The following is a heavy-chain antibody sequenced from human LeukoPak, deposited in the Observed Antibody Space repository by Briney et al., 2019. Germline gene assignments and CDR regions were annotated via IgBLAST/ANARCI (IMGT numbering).Heavy chain of an antibody. CDR1: GFTFSSYA. Sequence: GRSLRLSCAASGFTFSSYAMSWVRQAPGKGLEWVSAISGSGGSTYYADSVKGRFTISRDNSKNTLYLQMNSLRAEDTAVYYCAKDRATYCGGDCYPQEFDPWGQGTLVTVSS. D-gene: IGHD2-21*02. CDR3: AKDRATYCGGDCYPQEFDP. J-gene: IGHJ5*02. CDR2: ISGSGGST. V-gene: IGHV3-23*01.